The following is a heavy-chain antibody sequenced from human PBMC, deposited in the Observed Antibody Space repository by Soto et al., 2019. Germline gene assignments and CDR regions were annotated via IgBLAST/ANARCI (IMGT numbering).Heavy chain of an antibody. CDR1: GFTFGDYA. V-gene: IGHV3-49*04. J-gene: IGHJ6*02. Sequence: SLRLSCTASGFTFGDYAMSWVRQAPGKGLEWVGFIRSKAYGGTTEYAASVKGRFTISRDDSKSIAYLQMNSLKTEDTAVYYCTRDRITMVRGVLNEYYYYGMDVWGQGTTVTVSS. CDR2: IRSKAYGGTT. D-gene: IGHD3-10*01. CDR3: TRDRITMVRGVLNEYYYYGMDV.